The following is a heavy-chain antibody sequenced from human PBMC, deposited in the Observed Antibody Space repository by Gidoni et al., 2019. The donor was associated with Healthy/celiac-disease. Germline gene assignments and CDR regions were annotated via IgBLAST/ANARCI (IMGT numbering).Heavy chain of an antibody. Sequence: EVQLVESGGGLVQPGGSLRLSCAASGFTFSSYWMHWVRQAPGKGLVWVSRINSDGSSTSYADSVKGRFTISRDNAKNTLYLQMNSLRAEDTAVYYCARDLGYDSSGYVNDYWGQGTLVTVSS. CDR3: ARDLGYDSSGYVNDY. D-gene: IGHD3-22*01. CDR2: INSDGSST. CDR1: GFTFSSYW. V-gene: IGHV3-74*01. J-gene: IGHJ4*02.